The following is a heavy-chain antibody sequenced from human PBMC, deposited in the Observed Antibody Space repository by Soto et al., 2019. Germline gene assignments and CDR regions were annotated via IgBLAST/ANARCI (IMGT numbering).Heavy chain of an antibody. V-gene: IGHV1-2*04. Sequence: GASVKVSCKASGYTFTGYYMHWVRQAPGQGLEWMGWINPNSGGTNYAQKFQGWVTMTRDTSISTAYMELSRLRSDDTAVYYCASSVRYSYYYYYYGMDVWGQGTTVTVSS. J-gene: IGHJ6*02. CDR1: GYTFTGYY. D-gene: IGHD5-18*01. CDR3: ASSVRYSYYYYYYGMDV. CDR2: INPNSGGT.